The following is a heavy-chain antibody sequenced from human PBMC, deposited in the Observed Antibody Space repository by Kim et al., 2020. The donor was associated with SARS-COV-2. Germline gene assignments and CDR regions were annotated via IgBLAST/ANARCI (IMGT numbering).Heavy chain of an antibody. J-gene: IGHJ3*02. V-gene: IGHV1-46*01. D-gene: IGHD4-17*01. CDR3: ASDYGKHAFDI. CDR2: INPSGGST. CDR1: GYTFTSYY. Sequence: ASVKVSCKASGYTFTSYYMHWVRQAPGQGLEWMGIINPSGGSTSYAQKFQGRVTMTRDTSTSTVYMELSSLRSEDSAVYYCASDYGKHAFDIWGQGTMVTVSS.